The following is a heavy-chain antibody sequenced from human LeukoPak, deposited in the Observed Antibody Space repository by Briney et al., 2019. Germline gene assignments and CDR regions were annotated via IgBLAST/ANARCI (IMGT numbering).Heavy chain of an antibody. J-gene: IGHJ4*02. V-gene: IGHV3-64*01. CDR2: ISSNGGST. CDR3: ARDAPAFDY. CDR1: GFTFSSYA. Sequence: GGSLRLSCAASGFTFSSYAMHWVRQAPGKGLEYVSAISSNGGSTYYANSVKGRFTISRDNSKNTLYLQMGSLRAEDMAVYYCARDAPAFDYWGQGTLVTVSS.